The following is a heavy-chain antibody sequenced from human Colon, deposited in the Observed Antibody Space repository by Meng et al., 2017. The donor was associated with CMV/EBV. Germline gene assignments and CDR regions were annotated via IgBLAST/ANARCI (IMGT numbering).Heavy chain of an antibody. J-gene: IGHJ4*02. Sequence: QLQLTESGPGLVMPSDTLSLTCTVSGGSISSSTYYWGWIRQTPGKGLEWIGNIYYSGYTYYNPSLKSRLTISVDTSKSQFSLKLTSVTAADTAVYYCATDYGDYYFDRWGQGTLVTVSS. CDR1: GGSISSSTYY. V-gene: IGHV4-39*07. CDR3: ATDYGDYYFDR. CDR2: IYYSGYT. D-gene: IGHD4-17*01.